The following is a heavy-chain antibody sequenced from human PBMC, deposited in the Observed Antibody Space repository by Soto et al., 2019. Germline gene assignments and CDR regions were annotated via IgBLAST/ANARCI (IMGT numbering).Heavy chain of an antibody. V-gene: IGHV3-30-3*01. CDR2: ISYDGSNK. J-gene: IGHJ6*02. CDR1: GFTFSSYA. D-gene: IGHD2-2*01. CDR3: ARDWLGYCISTSCYPYYYYGMDV. Sequence: QVQLVESGGGVVQPGRSLRLSCAASGFTFSSYAMHWVRQAPGKGLEWVAVISYDGSNKYYADSVKGRFTISRDNSKNTLYLQMNSLRAEDTAVYYCARDWLGYCISTSCYPYYYYGMDVWGQGTTVTVSS.